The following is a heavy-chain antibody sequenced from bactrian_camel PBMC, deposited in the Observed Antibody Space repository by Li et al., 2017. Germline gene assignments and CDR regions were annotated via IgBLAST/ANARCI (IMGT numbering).Heavy chain of an antibody. V-gene: IGHV3S40*01. J-gene: IGHJ4*01. CDR2: IATGGGYT. CDR1: AYTYRGNC. D-gene: IGHD3*01. Sequence: VQLVESGGGSVQAGGSLRLSCAGSAYTYRGNCMGWFRQAPGKEREGVALIATGGGYTTYANSVKGRFTISQDNPGNTVYLEMNNLKPEDTAMYYCAAAFLLLSVVARLTASSWLYWGQGTQVTVS. CDR3: AAAFLLLSVVARLTASSWLY.